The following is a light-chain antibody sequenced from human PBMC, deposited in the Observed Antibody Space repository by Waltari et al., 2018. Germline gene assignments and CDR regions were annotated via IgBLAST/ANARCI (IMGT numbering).Light chain of an antibody. CDR1: SSDVGGYNY. J-gene: IGLJ1*01. V-gene: IGLV2-14*01. CDR2: DVS. Sequence: QSALTQPASVSGSPGQSITISCTGTSSDVGGYNYVSWYQQDPGKAPKLMIYDVSKRPSGVSNRFSGSKSGNTASLTISGLQAEDEADYYCSSYTRSSTYVFGTGTKVTVL. CDR3: SSYTRSSTYV.